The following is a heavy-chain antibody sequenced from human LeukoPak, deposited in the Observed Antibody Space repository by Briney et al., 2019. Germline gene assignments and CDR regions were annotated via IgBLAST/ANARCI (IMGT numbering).Heavy chain of an antibody. CDR2: INSDGSST. D-gene: IGHD6-19*01. V-gene: IGHV3-74*01. CDR3: AREGYSSGWYYFDY. J-gene: IGHJ4*02. Sequence: GGSLRLSCAASGFTFSSYWMHWVRQAPGEGLVWVSRINSDGSSTSYADSVKGRFTISRDNAKNTLYLQMNSLRAEDTAVYYCAREGYSSGWYYFDYWGQGTPVTVSS. CDR1: GFTFSSYW.